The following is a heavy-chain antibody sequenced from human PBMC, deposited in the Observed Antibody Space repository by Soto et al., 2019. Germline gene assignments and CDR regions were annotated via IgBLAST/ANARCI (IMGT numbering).Heavy chain of an antibody. CDR2: INHSGST. CDR1: GGSFSGYY. V-gene: IGHV4-34*01. J-gene: IGHJ6*01. CDR3: ARERGELRFFYWSKGYYYDVMDV. D-gene: IGHD3-3*01. Sequence: SETLSLTCAVYGGSFSGYYWSWIRQPPGKGLEWIGEINHSGSTNYNPSLKSRVTISVDTSKNQFSLKLSSVTAADTAVYYCARERGELRFFYWSKGYYYDVMDVWGQGTTVTGSS.